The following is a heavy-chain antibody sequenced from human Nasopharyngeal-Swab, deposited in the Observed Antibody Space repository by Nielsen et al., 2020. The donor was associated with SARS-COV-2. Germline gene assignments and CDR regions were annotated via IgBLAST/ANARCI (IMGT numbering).Heavy chain of an antibody. CDR3: ASVRGDILTGSYYYYYMDV. J-gene: IGHJ6*03. CDR1: GCTFSSYA. Sequence: SVKVSCKASGCTFSSYAISWVRQAPGQGLEWMGGIIPIFGTANYAQKFQGRVTITADESTSTAYMELSSLRSEDTAVYYCASVRGDILTGSYYYYYMDVWGKGTTVTVSS. V-gene: IGHV1-69*13. CDR2: IIPIFGTA. D-gene: IGHD3-9*01.